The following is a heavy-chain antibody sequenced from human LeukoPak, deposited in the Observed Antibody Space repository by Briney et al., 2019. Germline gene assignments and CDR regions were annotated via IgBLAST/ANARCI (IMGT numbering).Heavy chain of an antibody. CDR3: AKDPHSSSWYYFDY. D-gene: IGHD6-13*01. CDR2: ISHDGSKK. CDR1: GFXFSYYG. Sequence: PGRSLRLSCAASGFXFSYYGIHWVRQAPGKGQEWVAVISHDGSKKYYADSVKGRFTISRDNSKNTLYLQMNSLRAEDTAIYYCAKDPHSSSWYYFDYWGQGTLVTVSS. J-gene: IGHJ4*02. V-gene: IGHV3-30*18.